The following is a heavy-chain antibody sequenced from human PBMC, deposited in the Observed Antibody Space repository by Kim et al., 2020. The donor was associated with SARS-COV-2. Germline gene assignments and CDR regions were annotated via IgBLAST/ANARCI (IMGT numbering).Heavy chain of an antibody. CDR3: VRYSGWYYFDY. D-gene: IGHD5-12*01. Sequence: YSDYAVSVKSRITINPATSKNQFSLQLTSVTPEDTALYYCVRYSGWYYFDYWGQGTLVIVSS. J-gene: IGHJ4*02. V-gene: IGHV6-1*01. CDR2: YS.